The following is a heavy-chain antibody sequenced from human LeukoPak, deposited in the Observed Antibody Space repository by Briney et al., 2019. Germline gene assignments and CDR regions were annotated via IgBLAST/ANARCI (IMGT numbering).Heavy chain of an antibody. J-gene: IGHJ5*02. V-gene: IGHV3-53*01. CDR2: IYSGDST. Sequence: GGSLRLSCAASGFTVSSNYMSWVRQAPGRGLEWVSVIYSGDSTYYADSVKGRFTISRDNSKNTLYLQMNSLRAEDTAVYYCARETRRWFDPWGQGTLVTVSS. CDR1: GFTVSSNY. CDR3: ARETRRWFDP.